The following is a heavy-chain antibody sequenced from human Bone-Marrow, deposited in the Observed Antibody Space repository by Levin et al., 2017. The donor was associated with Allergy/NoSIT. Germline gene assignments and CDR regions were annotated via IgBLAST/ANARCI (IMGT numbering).Heavy chain of an antibody. CDR3: ARATTWAPQIDD. CDR2: IYNSGSA. D-gene: IGHD1-14*01. Sequence: SCTVSGGSIRSGDYYWTWIRQPPGKGLEWIGYIYNSGSAYYNASLKSRLTISLDTAKNQFSLNLSPVTGADTAVYYCARATTWAPQIDDWGRGTLVTVSS. J-gene: IGHJ4*02. CDR1: GGSIRSGDYY. V-gene: IGHV4-30-4*01.